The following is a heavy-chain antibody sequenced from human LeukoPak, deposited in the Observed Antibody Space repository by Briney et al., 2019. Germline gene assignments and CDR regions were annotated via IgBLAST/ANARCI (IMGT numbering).Heavy chain of an antibody. Sequence: GGSLRLSCAASGFTFSSYAMSWVRQAPGKGLEWVSSISSSSSYIYYADSVKGRFTISRDNAKNSLYLQMNSLRAEDTAVYYCARGDLPYYYDSSGYYHFDYWGQGTLVTVSS. J-gene: IGHJ4*02. V-gene: IGHV3-21*01. CDR3: ARGDLPYYYDSSGYYHFDY. D-gene: IGHD3-22*01. CDR1: GFTFSSYA. CDR2: ISSSSSYI.